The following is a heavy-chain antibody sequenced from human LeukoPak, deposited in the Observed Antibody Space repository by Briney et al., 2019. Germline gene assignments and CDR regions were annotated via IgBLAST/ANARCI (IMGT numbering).Heavy chain of an antibody. CDR3: ARVDMDTAMVTNYLDH. CDR2: IHPSGSST. Sequence: ASVKISCKASGYTFTNNYMHWVRQAPGQGLEWMGVIHPSGSSTNYAQKFQGRVTMTKDTSTSTVYIELNTLRSDDTAVYYCARVDMDTAMVTNYLDHWGQGTLLIVSS. J-gene: IGHJ4*02. D-gene: IGHD5-18*01. CDR1: GYTFTNNY. V-gene: IGHV1-46*01.